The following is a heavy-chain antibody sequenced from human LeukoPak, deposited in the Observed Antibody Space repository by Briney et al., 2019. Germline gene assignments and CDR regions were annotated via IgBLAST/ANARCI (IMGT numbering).Heavy chain of an antibody. CDR3: ARGDWNDPTRFDY. J-gene: IGHJ4*02. Sequence: PSETQSLTCIVSGGSISSHYWSWIRQSPGKGLEWMGYIYHSGSTYYNPSLKSRVTISVDRSKNQFSLKLSSVTAADTAVYYCARGDWNDPTRFDYWGQGTLVTVSS. D-gene: IGHD1-1*01. CDR2: IYHSGST. CDR1: GGSISSHY. V-gene: IGHV4-59*11.